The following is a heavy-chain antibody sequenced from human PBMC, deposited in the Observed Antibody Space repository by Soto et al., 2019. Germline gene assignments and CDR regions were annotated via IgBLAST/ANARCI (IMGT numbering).Heavy chain of an antibody. J-gene: IGHJ4*02. CDR3: ARGGYFDSSNYLAY. Sequence: SVKVSFKASGYTFTSYGMNWVRQAPGRGLEWMGWINPGNGNTKYSQKFQGRVIIEMDTSASTAYMELSSLRSEDTAVYYCARGGYFDSSNYLAYWGLGTLVTVSS. D-gene: IGHD3-22*01. V-gene: IGHV1-3*01. CDR1: GYTFTSYG. CDR2: INPGNGNT.